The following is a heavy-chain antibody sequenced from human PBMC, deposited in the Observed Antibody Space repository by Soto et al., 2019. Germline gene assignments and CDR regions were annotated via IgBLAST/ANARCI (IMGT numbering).Heavy chain of an antibody. V-gene: IGHV3-23*01. D-gene: IGHD3-3*01. J-gene: IGHJ3*02. CDR2: ISGSGGST. Sequence: PGGSLRLSCAASGFTFSSYAMSWVRQAPGKGLEWVSAISGSGGSTYYADSVKGRFTISRDNSKNTLYLQMNSLRAEDTAVYYCAKDPPRQEWLPHRPHDAFDIWGQGTMVTVSS. CDR3: AKDPPRQEWLPHRPHDAFDI. CDR1: GFTFSSYA.